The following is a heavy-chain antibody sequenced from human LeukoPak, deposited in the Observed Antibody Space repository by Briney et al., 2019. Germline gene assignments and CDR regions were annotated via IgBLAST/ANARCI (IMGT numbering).Heavy chain of an antibody. CDR2: INPNSGST. Sequence: GASVKVSCKASGYTFTGYYIHWVRQAPGQGLEWMGWINPNSGSTNYAQKVQGRVTMTRDTSISTAYVELSRLRSDDTAVYYCARQYDYGDYALGWGQGTLVTVSS. CDR3: ARQYDYGDYALG. CDR1: GYTFTGYY. D-gene: IGHD4-17*01. J-gene: IGHJ4*02. V-gene: IGHV1-2*02.